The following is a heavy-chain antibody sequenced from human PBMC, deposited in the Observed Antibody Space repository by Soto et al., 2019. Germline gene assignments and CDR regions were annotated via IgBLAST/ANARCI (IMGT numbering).Heavy chain of an antibody. J-gene: IGHJ5*02. D-gene: IGHD6-19*01. CDR1: GYTFTSYA. CDR3: AGDRYSSGWYGENRFDP. V-gene: IGHV1-3*01. Sequence: GASVKVSCKASGYTFTSYAMHWVRQAPGQRLEWMGWINAGNGNTKYSQKFQGRVTITRDTSASTAYMELSSLRSEDTAVYYCAGDRYSSGWYGENRFDPWGQGTLVTVSS. CDR2: INAGNGNT.